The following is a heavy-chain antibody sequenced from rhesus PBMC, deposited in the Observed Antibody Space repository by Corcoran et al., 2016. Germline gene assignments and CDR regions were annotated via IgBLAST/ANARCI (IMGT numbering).Heavy chain of an antibody. D-gene: IGHD1-20*01. J-gene: IGHJ6*01. CDR2: INPYNGNT. CDR3: ARDRLEQRGFYYGLDS. CDR1: GYTFTDYY. V-gene: IGHV1S2*01. Sequence: QVQLVQSGAEVKKPGSSVQVSCKASGYTFTDYYMPWVRQAPRQGLEWRGLINPYNGNTKDAQKFQGRVTRNRDTTTSTAYRELSSLRAEDTAGYYCARDRLEQRGFYYGLDSWGQGVVVTGSS.